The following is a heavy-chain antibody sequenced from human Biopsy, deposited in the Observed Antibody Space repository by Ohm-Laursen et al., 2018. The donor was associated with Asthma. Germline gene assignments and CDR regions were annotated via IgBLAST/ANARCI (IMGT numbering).Heavy chain of an antibody. CDR3: VRDGTDDAFDI. CDR1: GFSFSNFA. Sequence: SLRLSCAGSGFSFSNFAIHWVRQVPGKGLEWVGVILKDASTQDYADSVKGRFTMARDNSKNTLDLQMNSLREEDTAVYYCVRDGTDDAFDIWGQGTVVSVSS. V-gene: IGHV3-30*01. D-gene: IGHD1-1*01. J-gene: IGHJ3*02. CDR2: ILKDASTQ.